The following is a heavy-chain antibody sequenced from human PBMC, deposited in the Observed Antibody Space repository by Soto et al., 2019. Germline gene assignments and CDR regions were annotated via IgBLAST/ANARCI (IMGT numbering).Heavy chain of an antibody. V-gene: IGHV3-30*18. D-gene: IGHD3-3*01. Sequence: QVQVVESGGGVVQPGRSLRLSCAASGFIFRTYAMHWVRQAPGKGLEWVAIISFDGTKKYYADSVKGRFTISRDNPTNTQYLQLNSQRGDDTAVYHCAKALWSGLLRTKDDKQYHAVDVWGRGTTVVVSS. CDR3: AKALWSGLLRTKDDKQYHAVDV. CDR2: ISFDGTKK. CDR1: GFIFRTYA. J-gene: IGHJ6*02.